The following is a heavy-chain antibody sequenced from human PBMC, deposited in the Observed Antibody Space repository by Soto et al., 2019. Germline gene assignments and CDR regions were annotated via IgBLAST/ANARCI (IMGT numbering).Heavy chain of an antibody. CDR1: GYSLTNYW. D-gene: IGHD3-22*01. CDR3: ARDSKLYYDSSGYPDAFDI. V-gene: IGHV5-51*01. J-gene: IGHJ3*02. CDR2: IYPGDSDT. Sequence: PGESLKISCKGSGYSLTNYWIAWVRQMHGKGLEWMGIIYPGDSDTRYSPSFQGQVTISADKSVTTAYLQWSSLKASDTATYYCARDSKLYYDSSGYPDAFDIWGQGTMVTVSS.